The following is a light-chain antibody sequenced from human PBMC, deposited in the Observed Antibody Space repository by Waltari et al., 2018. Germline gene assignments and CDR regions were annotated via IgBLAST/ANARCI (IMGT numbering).Light chain of an antibody. CDR1: QSDSRSL. CDR2: GRS. CDR3: QQYITSPRMYI. V-gene: IGKV3-20*01. Sequence: EIVLTQSPGTLSLSPGERATLSCRASQSDSRSLLVWYQQKPGQAPRLLIYGRSTRATGIPDRFSASGSGTDFTLTISRLEPEDFAVYYCQQYITSPRMYIFGQGTKLEMK. J-gene: IGKJ2*01.